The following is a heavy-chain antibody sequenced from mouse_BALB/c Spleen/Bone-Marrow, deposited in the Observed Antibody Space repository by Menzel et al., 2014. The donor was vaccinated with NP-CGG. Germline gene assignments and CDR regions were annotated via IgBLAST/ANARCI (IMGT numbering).Heavy chain of an antibody. CDR3: ARPYDFGAWFAY. CDR1: GFTFSSYG. J-gene: IGHJ3*01. D-gene: IGHD2-4*01. V-gene: IGHV5-6*02. CDR2: ISSGGSYT. Sequence: DVKLVESGGDLVKPGGSLKLSCAASGFTFSSYGMSWVRQTPDKRLEWVATISSGGSYTYYPDSVKGRFTISRDNAKNTLYPQMSSLKSEDTAMYYCARPYDFGAWFAYWGQGTLVTVSA.